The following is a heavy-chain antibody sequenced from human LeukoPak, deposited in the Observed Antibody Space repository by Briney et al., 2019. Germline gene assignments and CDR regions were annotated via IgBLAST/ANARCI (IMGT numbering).Heavy chain of an antibody. Sequence: SETLSLTCTVSGGSFISYDWSWIRQPPGKGLEWIGHIFYSGSTDYNPSLKSRVTISVDTSKSQFSLRLNSVTAADTAVYYCATGGGDFDHWGQGTLVTVSS. V-gene: IGHV4-59*12. CDR1: GGSFISYD. D-gene: IGHD3-16*01. J-gene: IGHJ4*02. CDR2: IFYSGST. CDR3: ATGGGDFDH.